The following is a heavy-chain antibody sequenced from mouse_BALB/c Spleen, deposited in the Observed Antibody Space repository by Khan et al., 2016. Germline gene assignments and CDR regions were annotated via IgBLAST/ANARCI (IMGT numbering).Heavy chain of an antibody. J-gene: IGHJ2*01. CDR3: ARHDDYFYY. CDR1: GFTFSDYY. CDR2: ISNGGGST. V-gene: IGHV5-12*02. Sequence: EVELVESGGGLVQPGGSLKLSCATSGFTFSDYYMYWVRQTPEKRLEWVAYISNGGGSTYYPDTVKGRFTISRDNAKNTLYLQMSRLKSEDTAMYYCARHDDYFYYWGQGTTLTASS. D-gene: IGHD2-3*01.